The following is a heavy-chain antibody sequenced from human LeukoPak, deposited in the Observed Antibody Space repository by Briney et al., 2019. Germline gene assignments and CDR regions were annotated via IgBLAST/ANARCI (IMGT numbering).Heavy chain of an antibody. CDR1: GFTFTSYG. D-gene: IGHD6-13*01. Sequence: GGSLRLSCAASGFTFTSYGMHWVRQAPGKGLEWVAVIWYDGRNKYYAGSVKGRFTISRDNSKNTLYLQMNSLRVEDTAVYYCARDRIAAAAYFDYWGQGTLVSVSS. CDR3: ARDRIAAAAYFDY. J-gene: IGHJ4*02. CDR2: IWYDGRNK. V-gene: IGHV3-33*01.